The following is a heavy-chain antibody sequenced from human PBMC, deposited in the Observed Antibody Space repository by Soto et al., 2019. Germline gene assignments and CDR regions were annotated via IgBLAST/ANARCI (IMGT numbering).Heavy chain of an antibody. CDR3: AAYDSEGYFDY. Sequence: SETLSLTXTVSNGSINNFHWSWIRQPPGKGLEWIGYIYFSGSTNYNPSLKSRVTMSIDTSKNEFSLKLISVTAADTAAYYCAAYDSEGYFDYWGQGALVTVSS. J-gene: IGHJ4*02. D-gene: IGHD3-9*01. CDR1: NGSINNFH. V-gene: IGHV4-59*01. CDR2: IYFSGST.